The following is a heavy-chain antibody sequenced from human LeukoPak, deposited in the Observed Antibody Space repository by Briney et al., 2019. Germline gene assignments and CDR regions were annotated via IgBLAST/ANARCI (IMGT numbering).Heavy chain of an antibody. Sequence: GSSVKVSXKASGGTFSSYAISWVRQAPGQGLEWMGGFIPIFGTANYAQKFQGRVTITADESTSTAYMELSSLRSEDTAVYYCARKAVVVVAANDAFDIWGQGTMVTVSS. V-gene: IGHV1-69*01. D-gene: IGHD2-15*01. J-gene: IGHJ3*02. CDR2: FIPIFGTA. CDR3: ARKAVVVVAANDAFDI. CDR1: GGTFSSYA.